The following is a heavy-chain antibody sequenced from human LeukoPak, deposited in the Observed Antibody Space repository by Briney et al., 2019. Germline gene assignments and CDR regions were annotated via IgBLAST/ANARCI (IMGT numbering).Heavy chain of an antibody. CDR3: ARDNTTGTLDY. CDR1: GFTFSNHG. Sequence: GGSLRLSCTASGFTFSNHGMYWVRQAPGKGLEWVAFIRYDGITKYYADSVKGRFTISRDNSKNTLYLQMNSLRPEDTAVYYCARDNTTGTLDYWGQGTLVTVSS. D-gene: IGHD1-1*01. V-gene: IGHV3-30*02. CDR2: IRYDGITK. J-gene: IGHJ4*02.